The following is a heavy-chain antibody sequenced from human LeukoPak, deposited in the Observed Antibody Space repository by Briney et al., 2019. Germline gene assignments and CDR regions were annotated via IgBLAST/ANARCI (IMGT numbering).Heavy chain of an antibody. CDR1: GFTFSSYA. V-gene: IGHV3-64D*06. CDR2: ISSNGGSA. Sequence: GGSLRLSCSASGFTFSSYAMHWVRQAPGKGLEYVSAISSNGGSAYYADSVKGRFIISRDNSKNTVYLQMSSLRAEDTAVYYCVKTSPLSSWYDYYYGMDVWGKGTTVTVSS. D-gene: IGHD6-13*01. CDR3: VKTSPLSSWYDYYYGMDV. J-gene: IGHJ6*04.